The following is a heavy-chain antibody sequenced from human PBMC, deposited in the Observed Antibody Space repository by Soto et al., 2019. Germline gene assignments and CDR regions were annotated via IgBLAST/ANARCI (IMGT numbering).Heavy chain of an antibody. V-gene: IGHV4-31*03. J-gene: IGHJ2*01. Sequence: QVQLQESGPGLVKPSQTLSLTCTVSGGSISSGAYYWSWIRQHPGKGLEWIGYIYYTGSTYYNPPPKSRVTITVDTAKHQFSLKLSSVPAADTAVYYCARETTAADWYFDLWGRGTLVTVSS. CDR1: GGSISSGAYY. CDR2: IYYTGST. D-gene: IGHD4-17*01. CDR3: ARETTAADWYFDL.